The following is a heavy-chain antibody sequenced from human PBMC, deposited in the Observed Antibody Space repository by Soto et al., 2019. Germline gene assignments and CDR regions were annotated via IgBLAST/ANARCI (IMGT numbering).Heavy chain of an antibody. V-gene: IGHV3-21*01. CDR3: ARDESAGSSTSN. CDR1: GPTFSTFG. CDR2: ITSSGSYI. J-gene: IGHJ4*02. Sequence: DVQLVESGGGLVKPGGSLRLSCVASGPTFSTFGMNWIRQPPGEGLEWVSSITSSGSYIHYEDSVQGRFTVSKDKAKNSMYLQMISLRVEDTAVYFCARDESAGSSTSNWGQGTLVSVSS. D-gene: IGHD2-2*01.